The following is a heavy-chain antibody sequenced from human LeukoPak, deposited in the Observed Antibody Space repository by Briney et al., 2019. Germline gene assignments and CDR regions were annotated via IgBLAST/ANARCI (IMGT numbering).Heavy chain of an antibody. V-gene: IGHV4-4*02. CDR2: IYHSGST. Sequence: SGTLSLTCAVSGGSISISNSNWWSWVRQPPGKGLEWIGEIYHSGSTNYNPSLKSRVTISVDTSKNQFSLNLSSVTAADTAVYYCARGRLHGTGDAIIFYYWGQGTLLTVSS. CDR1: GGSISISNSNW. D-gene: IGHD7-27*01. J-gene: IGHJ4*02. CDR3: ARGRLHGTGDAIIFYY.